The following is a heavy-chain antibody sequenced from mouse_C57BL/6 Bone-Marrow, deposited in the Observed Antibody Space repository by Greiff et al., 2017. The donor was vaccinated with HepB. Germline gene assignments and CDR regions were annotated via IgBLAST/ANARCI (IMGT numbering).Heavy chain of an antibody. Sequence: EVQVVESGGGLVQPGGSLKLSCAASGFTFSDYGMAWVRQAPRKGPEWVAFISNLAYSSYYADTVTGRFTISRENAKNTLYLEMSSLRSEDTAMYYCARTGYYYGSSYWYVDVWGTGTTVTVSS. CDR2: ISNLAYSS. D-gene: IGHD1-1*01. V-gene: IGHV5-15*01. CDR1: GFTFSDYG. J-gene: IGHJ1*03. CDR3: ARTGYYYGSSYWYVDV.